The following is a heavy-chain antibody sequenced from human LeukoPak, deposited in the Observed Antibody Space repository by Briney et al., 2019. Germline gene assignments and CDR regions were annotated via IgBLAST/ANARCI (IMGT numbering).Heavy chain of an antibody. J-gene: IGHJ4*02. CDR3: AADFPTPYDYGDYDGAGG. V-gene: IGHV3-53*01. CDR2: IYSGGST. D-gene: IGHD4-17*01. CDR1: GFTVSSNY. Sequence: PGGSLRLSCAASGFTVSSNYMSWVRQAPGKGLEWVSVIYSGGSTYYADSVKGRFTISRDNSKNTLYLQMSSLRSEDTAVYYCAADFPTPYDYGDYDGAGGWGQGTLVTVSS.